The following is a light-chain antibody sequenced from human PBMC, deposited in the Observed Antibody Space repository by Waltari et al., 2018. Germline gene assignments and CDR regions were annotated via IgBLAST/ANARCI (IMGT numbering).Light chain of an antibody. J-gene: IGKJ4*01. CDR1: PSVSSY. Sequence: EIVLTQSPATLSLSPGERATLSCRASPSVSSYLAWYQQKPGQAPRLLIYDASNMATGIPARFSGSGSGTDFTLTISSLEPEDFAVYYCQQRSNWPPLTFGGGTKVEIK. CDR3: QQRSNWPPLT. CDR2: DAS. V-gene: IGKV3-11*01.